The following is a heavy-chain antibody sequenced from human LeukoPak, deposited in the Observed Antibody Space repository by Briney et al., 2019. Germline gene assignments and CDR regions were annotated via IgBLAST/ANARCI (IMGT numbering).Heavy chain of an antibody. V-gene: IGHV3-53*05. Sequence: GGSLRLSCAASGFTVSSNYMSWVRQAPGKGLEWVSVIYSGGSTYYADSVKGRFTISRDNSMNTLFLQMNSLRAEDTAVYYCARDLRAKELSPLLYYYYGMDVWGQGTTVTVSS. D-gene: IGHD3-16*02. CDR2: IYSGGST. J-gene: IGHJ6*02. CDR3: ARDLRAKELSPLLYYYYGMDV. CDR1: GFTVSSNY.